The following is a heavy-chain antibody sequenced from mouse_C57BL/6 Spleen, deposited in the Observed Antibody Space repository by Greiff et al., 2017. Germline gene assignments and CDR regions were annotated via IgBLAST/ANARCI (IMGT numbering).Heavy chain of an antibody. CDR1: GYTFTSYW. J-gene: IGHJ4*01. D-gene: IGHD2-5*01. V-gene: IGHV1-55*01. Sequence: QVHVKQPGAELVKPGASVKMSCKASGYTFTSYWITWVKQRPGQGLEWIGDIYPGSGSTNYNEKFKSKATLTVDTSSSTAYMQLSSLTSEDSAVYYCARYGGYSNYFYYAMDYWGQGTSVTVSS. CDR2: IYPGSGST. CDR3: ARYGGYSNYFYYAMDY.